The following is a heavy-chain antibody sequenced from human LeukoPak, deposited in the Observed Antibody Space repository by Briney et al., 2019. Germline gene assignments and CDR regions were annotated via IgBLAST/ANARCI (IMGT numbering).Heavy chain of an antibody. D-gene: IGHD3-10*01. V-gene: IGHV1-18*01. CDR2: ISTYNGNT. J-gene: IGHJ6*03. Sequence: ASVKVSCKASGYTFNRNNINWVRQAPGQGLEWMGCISTYNGNTNYAQKLQGRVTMTTDTSTSTAYMELRSLRSDDTAVYYCARYGSGSYYSNYYYYMDVWGKGTTVTISS. CDR1: GYTFNRNN. CDR3: ARYGSGSYYSNYYYYMDV.